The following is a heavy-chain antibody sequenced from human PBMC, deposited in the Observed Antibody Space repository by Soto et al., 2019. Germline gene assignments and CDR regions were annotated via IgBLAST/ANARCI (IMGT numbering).Heavy chain of an antibody. CDR2: IYWNDDK. J-gene: IGHJ4*02. V-gene: IGHV2-5*01. Sequence: SVPTLVNPTHTLTLTFTFCFFALITSGVGVGCMRQPPGKALEWLALIYWNDDKRYSPSLKSRLTINKDTSKNQVVLTMTNMEHVDPATYYRAQRMGIEAAGTNQHFEYWGQGTLVNVYS. CDR1: FFALITSGVG. D-gene: IGHD6-13*01. CDR3: AQRMGIEAAGTNQHFEY.